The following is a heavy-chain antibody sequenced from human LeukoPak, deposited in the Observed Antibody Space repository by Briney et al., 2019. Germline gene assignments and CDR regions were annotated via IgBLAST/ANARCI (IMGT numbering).Heavy chain of an antibody. Sequence: GGSLRLSCAASGFTFNNYFMHWVRQAPGKGLVWVLRITSDGSGTNYADSVKGRFTISRDNAKNTLYLQMNSLRVEDTAVYYCVNLGYCTTSSCQPWGQGTLVTVSS. J-gene: IGHJ4*02. V-gene: IGHV3-74*01. D-gene: IGHD2-2*01. CDR3: VNLGYCTTSSCQP. CDR2: ITSDGSGT. CDR1: GFTFNNYF.